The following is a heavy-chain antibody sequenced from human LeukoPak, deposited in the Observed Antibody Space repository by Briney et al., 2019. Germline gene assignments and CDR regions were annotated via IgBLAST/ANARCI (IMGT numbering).Heavy chain of an antibody. CDR3: ASLSYSSGWSGV. CDR2: INQGGGEK. Sequence: GGSLRLSCATSGFTFSSFWMSWVRQAPGKGLEWVANINQGGGEKNYVDSVKGRFTVSRDNAKNSLYLQMNSLRAEDTALYHCASLSYSSGWSGVWGQGTLVTVSS. D-gene: IGHD6-19*01. J-gene: IGHJ4*02. V-gene: IGHV3-7*05. CDR1: GFTFSSFW.